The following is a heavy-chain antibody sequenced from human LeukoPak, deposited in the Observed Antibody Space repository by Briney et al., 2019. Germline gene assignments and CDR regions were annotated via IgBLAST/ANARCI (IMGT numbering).Heavy chain of an antibody. Sequence: SETLSLTCTVSGGSISSGDYYWSWIRQPPGKGLEWFGYIYYSGSTYYNPSLKSRVTISVDTSKNQFSLKLSSVTAADTAVYYCARVLGWHIVVVTAISECAFDIWGQGTMVTVSS. J-gene: IGHJ3*02. CDR1: GGSISSGDYY. CDR2: IYYSGST. CDR3: ARVLGWHIVVVTAISECAFDI. D-gene: IGHD2-21*02. V-gene: IGHV4-30-4*01.